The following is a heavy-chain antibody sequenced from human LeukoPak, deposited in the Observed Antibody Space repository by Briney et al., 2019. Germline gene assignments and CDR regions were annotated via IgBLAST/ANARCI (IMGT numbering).Heavy chain of an antibody. J-gene: IGHJ5*02. D-gene: IGHD2-15*01. CDR2: IWYDGSNK. Sequence: TGGSLRLSCAASGFTFSSYGMHWVRQAPGKGLEWVAVIWYDGSNKYYADSVKGRFTISRDNSKNTLYLQMNSLRAEDTAVYYCAINGLHSPFDPWGQGTLVTVSS. CDR3: AINGLHSPFDP. V-gene: IGHV3-33*01. CDR1: GFTFSSYG.